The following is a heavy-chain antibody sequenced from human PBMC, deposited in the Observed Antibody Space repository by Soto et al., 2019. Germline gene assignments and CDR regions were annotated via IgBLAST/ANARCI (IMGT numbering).Heavy chain of an antibody. V-gene: IGHV1-69*13. CDR2: IIPIFGTA. Sequence: GASVKVSCKASGGTFSSYAISWVRQAPGQGLEWMGGIIPIFGTANYAQKFQGRVTITADESTSTAYMELSSLRSEDTAVYYCATLGPVKSMIVVPWGQGTPVTVSS. CDR1: GGTFSSYA. J-gene: IGHJ5*02. CDR3: ATLGPVKSMIVVP. D-gene: IGHD3-22*01.